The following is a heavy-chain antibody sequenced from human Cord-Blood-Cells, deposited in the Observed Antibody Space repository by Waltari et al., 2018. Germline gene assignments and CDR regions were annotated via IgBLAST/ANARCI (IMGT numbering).Heavy chain of an antibody. J-gene: IGHJ3*02. V-gene: IGHV4-39*01. CDR2: IYYSGST. CDR3: ARPRGSYYAFDI. CDR1: GGSISSSSYY. Sequence: QLQLQESGPGLVKPSETLSLTCTVSGGSISSSSYYWGWIRQPPGKGLEWIGSIYYSGSTYYNPSLKSRVTISVDTSKNQFSLKLSSVTAADTAVYYSARPRGSYYAFDIWGQGTMVTVSS. D-gene: IGHD1-26*01.